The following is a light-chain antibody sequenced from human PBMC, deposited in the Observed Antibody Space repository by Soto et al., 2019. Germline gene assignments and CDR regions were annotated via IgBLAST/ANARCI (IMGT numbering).Light chain of an antibody. V-gene: IGKV3-20*01. Sequence: EIVLTQSPGTLSLSPGQRATLSCRASQSNSSSYLIWYQQKPGQAPRLLIYGASSRATGIPDRFSGSGSGTDFTLTIRRLEPEDFAVYYCQQYGSSPRTFGQGTKVEIK. CDR1: QSNSSSY. J-gene: IGKJ1*01. CDR2: GAS. CDR3: QQYGSSPRT.